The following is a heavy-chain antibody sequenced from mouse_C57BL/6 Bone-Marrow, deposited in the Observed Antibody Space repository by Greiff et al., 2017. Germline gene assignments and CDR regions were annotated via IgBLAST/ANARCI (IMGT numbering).Heavy chain of an antibody. J-gene: IGHJ2*01. CDR1: GFTFSSYT. D-gene: IGHD1-1*01. CDR2: ISGGGGNT. Sequence: DVMLVESGGGLVKPGGSLKLSCAASGFTFSSYTMSWVRQTPEKRLEWVATISGGGGNTYYPDSVKGRFTISRDNAKNTLYLQMSSLRSEDTALYYCARWGTTVLDYWGQGTTLTVSS. V-gene: IGHV5-9*01. CDR3: ARWGTTVLDY.